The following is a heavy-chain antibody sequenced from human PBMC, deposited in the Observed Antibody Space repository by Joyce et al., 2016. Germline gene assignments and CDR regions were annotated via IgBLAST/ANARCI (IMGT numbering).Heavy chain of an antibody. Sequence: QVQLAQSGGHLVKPGGSLRLSCAASGFTFRDNYMSWIRQAPGKGLGWVSYISGNGTSIYYADSVKGRFTISRDNAKNSLYLQMTTLRVEDTAVYFCAKGGAGRWLRVVRFFDYWGQGSLVTVSS. D-gene: IGHD5-24*01. CDR2: ISGNGTSI. CDR1: GFTFRDNY. CDR3: AKGGAGRWLRVVRFFDY. V-gene: IGHV3-11*01. J-gene: IGHJ4*02.